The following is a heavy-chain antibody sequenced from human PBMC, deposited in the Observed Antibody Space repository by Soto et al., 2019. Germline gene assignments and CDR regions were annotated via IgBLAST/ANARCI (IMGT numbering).Heavy chain of an antibody. J-gene: IGHJ4*01. CDR1: GGSSSGYY. CDR3: ARGAHTTYYHY. Sequence: SQTMSLTCAVYGGSSSGYYWSWIRQPPGKGLEWIGEINHSGSTNYNPSLKSRVTISVDTSKNQFSLKLSSVTAADTAVYYCARGAHTTYYHYCRHGTLVTVYS. V-gene: IGHV4-34*01. CDR2: INHSGST. D-gene: IGHD1-26*01.